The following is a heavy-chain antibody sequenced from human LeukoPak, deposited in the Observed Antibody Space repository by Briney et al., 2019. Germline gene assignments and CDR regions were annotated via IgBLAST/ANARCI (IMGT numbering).Heavy chain of an antibody. V-gene: IGHV4-39*07. Sequence: SETLSLTCTVSGGSISSSSYYWGWIRQPPGKGLEWIGSIYYSGSTYYNPSLKSRVTISVDTSKNQFSLKLSSVTAADTAVYYCARGPRVGYYDSSGYYHYYYYMDVWGEGTTVTISS. CDR3: ARGPRVGYYDSSGYYHYYYYMDV. D-gene: IGHD3-22*01. CDR1: GGSISSSSYY. CDR2: IYYSGST. J-gene: IGHJ6*03.